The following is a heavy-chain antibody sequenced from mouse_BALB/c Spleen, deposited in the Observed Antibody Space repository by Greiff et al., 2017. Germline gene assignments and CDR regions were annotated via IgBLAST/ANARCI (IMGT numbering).Heavy chain of an antibody. CDR1: GYSITSGYY. Sequence: EVQLQESGPGLVKPSQSLSLTCSVTGYSITSGYYWNWIRQFPGNKLEWMGYISYDGSNNYNPSLKNRISITRDTSKNQFFLKLNSVTTEDTATYYCARDEAYYRYDGGNYFDYWGQGTTLTVSS. J-gene: IGHJ2*01. V-gene: IGHV3-6*02. CDR3: ARDEAYYRYDGGNYFDY. CDR2: ISYDGSN. D-gene: IGHD2-14*01.